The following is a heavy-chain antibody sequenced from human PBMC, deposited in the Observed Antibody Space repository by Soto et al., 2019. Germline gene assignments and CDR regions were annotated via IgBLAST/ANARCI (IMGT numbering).Heavy chain of an antibody. CDR3: ARATGDYYYYGLDV. D-gene: IGHD2-8*02. CDR1: GGSISSGDYY. V-gene: IGHV4-30-4*01. J-gene: IGHJ6*02. CDR2: IYYSGST. Sequence: PSETLSLTCTVSGGSISSGDYYWSWIRQPPGKGLEWIGYIYYSGSTYYNPSLKSRVTISVDTSKNQFSLKLSSVTAADTAVYYCARATGDYYYYGLDVSGQGTTVTVSS.